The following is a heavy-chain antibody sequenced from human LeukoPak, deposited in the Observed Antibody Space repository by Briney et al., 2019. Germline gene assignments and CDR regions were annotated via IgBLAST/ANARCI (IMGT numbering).Heavy chain of an antibody. Sequence: PGGSLRPSCAASGFTFSRYWMTWVRQAPGKGLEWVANIKQDGSEKYYVDSVKGRFTMSRDNAKNSLYLQMNSLRAGDTAVYYCARDAILTGRFDYWGQGTPVTVSS. CDR2: IKQDGSEK. D-gene: IGHD3-9*01. CDR1: GFTFSRYW. V-gene: IGHV3-7*04. J-gene: IGHJ4*02. CDR3: ARDAILTGRFDY.